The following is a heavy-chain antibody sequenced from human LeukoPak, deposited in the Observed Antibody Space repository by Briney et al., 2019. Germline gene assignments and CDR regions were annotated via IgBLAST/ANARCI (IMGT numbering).Heavy chain of an antibody. CDR2: INPNSGGT. D-gene: IGHD3-10*01. Sequence: ASVKVSCKASGYTFTGYYMHWVRQAPGQGLEWMGRINPNSGGTNYALKFQGRVTMTRDTSISTAYMELSRLRSDDTAVYSCARDPGEGYFDYWGQGTLVTVSS. J-gene: IGHJ4*02. CDR3: ARDPGEGYFDY. V-gene: IGHV1-2*06. CDR1: GYTFTGYY.